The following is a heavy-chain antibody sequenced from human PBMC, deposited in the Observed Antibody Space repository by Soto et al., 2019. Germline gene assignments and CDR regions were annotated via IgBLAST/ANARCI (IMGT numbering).Heavy chain of an antibody. CDR3: AGGGYDYVWVIYRKYRYFDI. V-gene: IGHV1-69*01. CDR1: GDTLSSYA. J-gene: IGHJ2*01. D-gene: IGHD3-16*02. CDR2: IIPLFGSL. Sequence: QVQLVQSGAEVKKPGSSVKVSCKASGDTLSSYAISWVRQAPGQGLEWMGGIIPLFGSLNYAEKFQGRLTITADESTTTAYMELRSLRSEDTAVYYCAGGGYDYVWVIYRKYRYFDIWGRGALVTVSS.